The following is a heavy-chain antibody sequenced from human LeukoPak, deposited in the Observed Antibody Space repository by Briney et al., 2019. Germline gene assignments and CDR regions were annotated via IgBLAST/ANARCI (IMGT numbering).Heavy chain of an antibody. CDR1: GFTFSSYG. J-gene: IGHJ4*02. CDR2: ISYDGSNK. Sequence: GGSLRPSCAASGFTFSSYGMHWVRQAPGKGLEWVAVISYDGSNKYYADSVKGRFTISRDNSKNTLYLQMNSLRAEDTAVYYCAKGLWYYYDSSGYVDYWGQGTLVTVSS. D-gene: IGHD3-22*01. V-gene: IGHV3-30*18. CDR3: AKGLWYYYDSSGYVDY.